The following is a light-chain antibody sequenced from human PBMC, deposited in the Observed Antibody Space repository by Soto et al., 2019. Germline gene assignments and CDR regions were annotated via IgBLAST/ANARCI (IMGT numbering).Light chain of an antibody. V-gene: IGKV3-20*01. CDR3: QQYSDSPPT. Sequence: IVLTQSPGTLSLSPGDRATLSCTASQRVSARYLAWYHQKPGQAPRLLIFGASDRATGIPDRFSGIGSGTDFTLTIDRLVPEDFAMYNCQQYSDSPPTFGQGTKVEIK. CDR2: GAS. CDR1: QRVSARY. J-gene: IGKJ1*01.